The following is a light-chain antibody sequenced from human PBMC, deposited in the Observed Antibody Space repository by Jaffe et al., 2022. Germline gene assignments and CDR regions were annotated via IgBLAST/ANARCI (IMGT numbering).Light chain of an antibody. CDR1: SSNIGANYD. CDR2: GDS. J-gene: IGLJ2*01. Sequence: QSVLTQPPSVSGAPGQRVTISCTGSSSNIGANYDVHWYQHLPGTAPKLLIYGDSNRPSGVPDRFSGSKSGTSASLAITGLQAEDEADYYCQSYDSSLSGVVFGGGTKLTVL. CDR3: QSYDSSLSGVV. V-gene: IGLV1-40*01.